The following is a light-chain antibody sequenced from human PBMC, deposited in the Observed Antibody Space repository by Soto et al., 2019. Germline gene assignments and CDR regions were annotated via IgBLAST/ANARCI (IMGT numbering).Light chain of an antibody. V-gene: IGKV3-20*01. CDR3: QHYGTTPWT. Sequence: ETVLTQSPGTLSLSPGERVTLSCRASQSVCSRCLAWYQQKPGQSPRLLIYGASSRATGIPDRFSGSGSGTDFTLTISRREPEDFAGYYCQHYGTTPWTFGQGTKVGIK. CDR1: QSVCSRC. J-gene: IGKJ1*01. CDR2: GAS.